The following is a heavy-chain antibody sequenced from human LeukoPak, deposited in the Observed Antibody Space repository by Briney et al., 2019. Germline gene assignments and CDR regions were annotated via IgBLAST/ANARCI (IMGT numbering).Heavy chain of an antibody. D-gene: IGHD2-2*01. J-gene: IGHJ3*01. CDR1: GDSVPSPSLS. CDR2: TRYRSKWSN. V-gene: IGHV6-1*01. CDR3: ARDYQYAFDV. Sequence: SHTLSLPHPISGDSVPSPSLSWHWIKQPPSRGLEWLGRTRYRSKWSNDYAVSVKSRIIINPDTSKNQVSLQLNSVTPEDTAVYYCARDYQYAFDVWGQGTMVTVSS.